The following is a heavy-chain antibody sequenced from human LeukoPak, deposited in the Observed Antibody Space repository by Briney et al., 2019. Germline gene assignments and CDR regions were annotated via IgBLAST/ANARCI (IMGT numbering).Heavy chain of an antibody. CDR1: GFTFRSYE. J-gene: IGHJ6*03. CDR3: ARSLRVRGVPDYMDV. CDR2: ISSSGSTI. Sequence: GGSLRLSCAASGFTFRSYEMNWVRQAPGKGLEWVSYISSSGSTIYYADSVKGRFTISRDNSKNTLYLQMNNLRVDDTAVYYCARSLRVRGVPDYMDVWGKGTTVTVYS. D-gene: IGHD3-10*01. V-gene: IGHV3-48*03.